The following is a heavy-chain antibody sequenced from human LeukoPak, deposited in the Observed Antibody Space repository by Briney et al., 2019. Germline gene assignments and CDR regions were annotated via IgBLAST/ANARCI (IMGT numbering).Heavy chain of an antibody. D-gene: IGHD6-13*01. Sequence: TSETLSLTCTVSGYSLSSGYYWGWIRQPPGKGLEWIGSIYYSGSTYYNPSLKSRVTISVDTSKNQFSLKLSSVTAADTAVYYCARGGIAAAGTPVDYWGQGTLVTVSS. CDR2: IYYSGST. J-gene: IGHJ4*02. CDR1: GYSLSSGYY. V-gene: IGHV4-38-2*02. CDR3: ARGGIAAAGTPVDY.